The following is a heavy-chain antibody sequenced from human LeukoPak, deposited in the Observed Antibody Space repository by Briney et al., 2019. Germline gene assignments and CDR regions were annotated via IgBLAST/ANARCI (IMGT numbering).Heavy chain of an antibody. V-gene: IGHV3-21*05. CDR2: ISSSSSYI. D-gene: IGHD3-22*01. CDR1: GFTFSSYE. CDR3: ARLSSAFDY. Sequence: GGSLRLSCAASGFTFSSYEMNWVRQAPGKGLEWVSYISSSSSYIYYADSVKGRFTISRDNAKNSLYLQMNSLRAEDTAVYYCARLSSAFDYWGQGTLVTISS. J-gene: IGHJ4*02.